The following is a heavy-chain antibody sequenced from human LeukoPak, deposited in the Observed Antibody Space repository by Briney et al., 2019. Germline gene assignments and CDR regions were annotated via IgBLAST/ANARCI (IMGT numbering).Heavy chain of an antibody. CDR3: ARERPGGWFDP. CDR1: GGSISSSYSY. D-gene: IGHD2-2*01. CDR2: IYYSGST. Sequence: NPSETLSLTCTVSGGSISSSYSYWGWIRQPPGKGLEWIGNIYYSGSTYYSPSLTSRVTVSVDTSENQFSLKLSSVTAADTAVYYCARERPGGWFDPWGQGTLVTVSS. V-gene: IGHV4-39*07. J-gene: IGHJ5*02.